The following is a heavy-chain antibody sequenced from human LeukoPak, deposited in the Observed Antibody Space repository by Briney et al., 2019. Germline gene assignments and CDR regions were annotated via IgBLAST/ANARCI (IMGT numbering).Heavy chain of an antibody. CDR2: ISSTSAHI. J-gene: IGHJ3*02. Sequence: GGSLRLSCAASGFSFSTYSMNWVRQAPGKGLEWVSSISSTSAHIFYADSVKGRFSISRDNAQNSLYLQMNSPRVEDTAVYYCTSRYCTITNCYSFDIWGQGTMVTVSS. CDR1: GFSFSTYS. D-gene: IGHD2-2*01. V-gene: IGHV3-21*01. CDR3: TSRYCTITNCYSFDI.